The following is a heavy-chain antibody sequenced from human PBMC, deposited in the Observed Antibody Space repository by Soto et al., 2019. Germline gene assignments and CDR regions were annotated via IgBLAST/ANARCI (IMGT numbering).Heavy chain of an antibody. V-gene: IGHV5-51*01. D-gene: IGHD6-19*01. CDR3: ARGGYSSGGGYAFDI. J-gene: IGHJ3*02. Sequence: PGESLKISGKGSGYSFTSYWIGWVRQMPGKGLEWMGIIYPGDSDTRYRPSFQGQVTISADKSISTAYLQWSSLKASDTAMYYCARGGYSSGGGYAFDIWGQGTMVTVSS. CDR2: IYPGDSDT. CDR1: GYSFTSYW.